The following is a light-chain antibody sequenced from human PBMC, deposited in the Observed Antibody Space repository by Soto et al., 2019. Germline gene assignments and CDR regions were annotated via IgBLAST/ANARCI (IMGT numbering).Light chain of an antibody. V-gene: IGKV2-28*01. CDR1: QSLLHSNGYNY. CDR2: LGS. J-gene: IGKJ5*01. CDR3: MQALQITST. Sequence: DIVMTQSPLSLPVTPGEPASISCRSSQSLLHSNGYNYLDWYLQKPGQSPQLQIYLGSNRASGVPDRFSGSGSGTDFTLKISRVEAEDVGVYYCMQALQITSTFGQGTRLEIK.